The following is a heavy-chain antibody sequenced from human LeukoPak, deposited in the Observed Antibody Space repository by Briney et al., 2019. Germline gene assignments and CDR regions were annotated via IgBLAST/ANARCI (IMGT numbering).Heavy chain of an antibody. CDR3: ARGSGCSGGSCYYLDY. Sequence: SETLSLTCAVYGGSFSGYYWSWIRQPPGKGLEWIGEINHSGSTNYNPSLKSRVTISVDTSKNQFSLKLSSVTAADTAVYYCARGSGCSGGSCYYLDYWGRGTLVTVSS. CDR2: INHSGST. J-gene: IGHJ4*02. D-gene: IGHD2-15*01. V-gene: IGHV4-34*01. CDR1: GGSFSGYY.